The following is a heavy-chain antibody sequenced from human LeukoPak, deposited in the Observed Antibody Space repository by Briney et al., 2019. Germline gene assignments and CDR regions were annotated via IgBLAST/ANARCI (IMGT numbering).Heavy chain of an antibody. V-gene: IGHV3-30*18. Sequence: GGSLRLSCAASGFKFHNYAMHWVRQAPGKGLEWVGVISNDGSNIYSVDSVKGRFTISRDNSKNTLFLQMNSLRAADTAVYYCAKSNGYGLIDIWGQGTMVTVSS. CDR3: AKSNGYGLIDI. D-gene: IGHD3-10*01. J-gene: IGHJ3*02. CDR2: ISNDGSNI. CDR1: GFKFHNYA.